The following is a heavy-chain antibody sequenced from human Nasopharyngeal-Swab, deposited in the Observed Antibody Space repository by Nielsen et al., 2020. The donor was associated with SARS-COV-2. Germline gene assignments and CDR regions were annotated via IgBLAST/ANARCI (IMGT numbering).Heavy chain of an antibody. V-gene: IGHV4-39*01. D-gene: IGHD2-2*01. J-gene: IGHJ3*02. CDR3: ARPNTPEDTVVVPAAIAFDI. CDR2: IYYSGST. Sequence: WIRQPPGKGLEWIGSIYYSGSTYYNPSLKSRVTISVDTSKNQFSLKLSSVTAADTAVYYCARPNTPEDTVVVPAAIAFDIWGQGTMVTVSS.